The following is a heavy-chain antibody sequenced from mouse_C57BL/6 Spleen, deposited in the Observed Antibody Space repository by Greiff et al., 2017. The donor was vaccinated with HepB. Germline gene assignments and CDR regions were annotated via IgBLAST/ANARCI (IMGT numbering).Heavy chain of an antibody. CDR2: ISSGGDYI. J-gene: IGHJ1*03. CDR3: TRDYYGSSYWYFDV. CDR1: GFTFSSYA. Sequence: EVQRVESGEGLVKPGGSLKLSCAASGFTFSSYAMSWVRQTPEKRLEWVAYISSGGDYIYYADTVKGRFTISRDNARNTLYLQMSRLKTEDTAMYYCTRDYYGSSYWYFDVWGTGTTVTVSS. V-gene: IGHV5-9-1*02. D-gene: IGHD1-1*01.